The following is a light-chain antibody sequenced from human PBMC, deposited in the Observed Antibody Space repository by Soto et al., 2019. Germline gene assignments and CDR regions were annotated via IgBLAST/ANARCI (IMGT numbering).Light chain of an antibody. CDR2: AAS. Sequence: DIQMTQSPSSLSASVGDRVTITCRASQSVSNYLNWYQQKPGKAPKLLIYAASSLHSGAPLRFSGSGSGTDFTLTITSLLPEDFATYYCQQSFGPPVTFGPGTRVDIK. J-gene: IGKJ3*01. CDR1: QSVSNY. V-gene: IGKV1-39*01. CDR3: QQSFGPPVT.